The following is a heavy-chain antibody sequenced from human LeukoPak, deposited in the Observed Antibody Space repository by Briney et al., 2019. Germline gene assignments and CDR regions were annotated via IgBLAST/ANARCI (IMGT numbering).Heavy chain of an antibody. V-gene: IGHV3-30*18. CDR1: GFTFSSYG. CDR2: ISYDGSNK. J-gene: IGHJ4*02. CDR3: AKAMWESGGYYFDY. Sequence: GGSLRLSCAASGFTFSSYGTHWVRQAPGKGLEWVAVISYDGSNKYYADSVKGRFTISRDNSKNTLYLQMNSLRAEDTAVYYCAKAMWESGGYYFDYWGQGTLVTVSS. D-gene: IGHD1-26*01.